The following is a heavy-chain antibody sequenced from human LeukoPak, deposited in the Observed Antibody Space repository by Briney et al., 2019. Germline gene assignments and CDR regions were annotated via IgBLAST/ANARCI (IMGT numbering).Heavy chain of an antibody. CDR2: IYYSGST. CDR1: GGSISSSSYY. J-gene: IGHJ4*02. V-gene: IGHV4-39*07. D-gene: IGHD2-21*02. Sequence: PSETLSLTCTVSGGSISSSSYYWGWIRQPPGKGLEWIGSIYYSGSTYYNPSLKSRVTMSVDTSKNQFSLEVISLTAADTAVYYCARAAFCTGGDCFRPFDYWGQGTLVTVSS. CDR3: ARAAFCTGGDCFRPFDY.